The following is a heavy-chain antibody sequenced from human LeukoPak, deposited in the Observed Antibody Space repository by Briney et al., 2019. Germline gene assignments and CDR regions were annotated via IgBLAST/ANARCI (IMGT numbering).Heavy chain of an antibody. J-gene: IGHJ4*02. V-gene: IGHV1-8*01. Sequence: ASVKVSCKASGYTFTSYDINWVRQATGQGHEWMGWMNPNSGNTGYAQKFQGRVTMTRNTSISTAYMELSSLRSEDTAVYYCARGRGGPKEVVVAAIDYWGQGTLVTVSS. CDR2: MNPNSGNT. CDR3: ARGRGGPKEVVVAAIDY. CDR1: GYTFTSYD. D-gene: IGHD2-15*01.